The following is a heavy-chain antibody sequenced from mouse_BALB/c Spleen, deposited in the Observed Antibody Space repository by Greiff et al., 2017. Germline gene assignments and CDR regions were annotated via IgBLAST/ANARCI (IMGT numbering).Heavy chain of an antibody. CDR3: ARRNYDYDGRGAWFAY. Sequence: VKLVESGPGLVQPSQSLSITCTVSGFSLTSYGVHWVRQSPGKGLEWLGVIWSGGSTDYNAAFISRLSISKDNSKSQVFFKMNSLQADDTAIYYCARRNYDYDGRGAWFAYWGQGTLVTVSA. CDR1: GFSLTSYG. V-gene: IGHV2-4-1*01. D-gene: IGHD2-4*01. J-gene: IGHJ3*01. CDR2: IWSGGST.